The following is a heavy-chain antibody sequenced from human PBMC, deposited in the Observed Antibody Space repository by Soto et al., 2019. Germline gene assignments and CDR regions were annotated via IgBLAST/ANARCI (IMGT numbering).Heavy chain of an antibody. CDR3: AREWGTSIAAAFGY. J-gene: IGHJ4*02. CDR1: GFTFSSFE. Sequence: GGSLRLSCAASGFTFSSFEMNWVRQAPGKGLEWVSYISNSGRIIYYADSVKGRFTISRDDAKNSLYLQMNSLRAVDTAVYYCAREWGTSIAAAFGYWGQGTLVTVSS. V-gene: IGHV3-48*03. CDR2: ISNSGRII. D-gene: IGHD6-6*01.